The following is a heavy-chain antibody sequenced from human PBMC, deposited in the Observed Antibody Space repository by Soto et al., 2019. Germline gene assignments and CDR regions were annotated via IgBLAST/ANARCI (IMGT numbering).Heavy chain of an antibody. Sequence: GGSLRLSCEVSGSTFTDYTMTWVRQAPGRGLEFVASITSSSFYIHYGGSSKGRFTVSRDNAQNSLYLHMTSLRAEDTAVYYCARSSLGIVVTNLDYWGHGTLVTVSS. J-gene: IGHJ4*01. CDR1: GSTFTDYT. CDR2: ITSSSFYI. CDR3: ARSSLGIVVTNLDY. D-gene: IGHD2-21*01. V-gene: IGHV3-21*01.